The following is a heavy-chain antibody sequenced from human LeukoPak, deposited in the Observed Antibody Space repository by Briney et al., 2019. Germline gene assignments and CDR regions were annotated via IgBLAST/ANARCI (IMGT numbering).Heavy chain of an antibody. V-gene: IGHV3-7*01. D-gene: IGHD4-11*01. CDR2: IRQDGNEY. Sequence: GGSLRLSCAASGLIFCNYWMSWVRQAPGKGLEWVADIRQDGNEYYYVDSVKGRFTISRDNAENTLYLQMSTLRVEDTAVYYCATHSAWQFDYWGKGILVIVSS. CDR3: ATHSAWQFDY. J-gene: IGHJ4*02. CDR1: GLIFCNYW.